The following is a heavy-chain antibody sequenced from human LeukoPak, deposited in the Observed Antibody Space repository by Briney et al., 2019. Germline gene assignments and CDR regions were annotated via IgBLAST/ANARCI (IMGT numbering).Heavy chain of an antibody. Sequence: SETLSLTCTVSGGSISSSSYYWGWIRQPPGKGLEWIGSIYYSGSTYYNPSLKGRVTISVDTSKNQFSLKLSSVTAADTAVYYCARAPYDFWSGYELRGWFDPWGQGTLVTVSS. D-gene: IGHD3-3*01. V-gene: IGHV4-39*07. CDR3: ARAPYDFWSGYELRGWFDP. CDR2: IYYSGST. J-gene: IGHJ5*02. CDR1: GGSISSSSYY.